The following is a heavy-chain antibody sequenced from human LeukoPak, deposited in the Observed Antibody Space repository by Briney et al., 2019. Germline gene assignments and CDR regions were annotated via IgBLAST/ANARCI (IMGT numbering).Heavy chain of an antibody. CDR1: GGSSRNGI. Sequence: SETLSLTCSVSGGSSRNGIWNWIRQPAGKGLEWIGRIYMNGIANYNPSLKSRVTMSLDTSNNQFSLNLYSVTAADTAVYYCARNRDWYWFFDLGGRGTLVTVSS. V-gene: IGHV4-4*07. J-gene: IGHJ2*01. CDR2: IYMNGIA. CDR3: ARNRDWYWFFDL. D-gene: IGHD1-14*01.